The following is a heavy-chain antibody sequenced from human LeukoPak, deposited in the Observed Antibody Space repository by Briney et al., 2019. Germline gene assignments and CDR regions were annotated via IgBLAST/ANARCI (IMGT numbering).Heavy chain of an antibody. Sequence: PSETLSLTCTVSGGSISSYYWSWIRQPPGKGLEWIGYIYYSGSTNYNPSLKSRVTISVDTSKSQFSLKLSSVTAADTAVYYCAREPQIAAAGYYYFDYWGQGTLVTVSS. J-gene: IGHJ4*02. CDR2: IYYSGST. V-gene: IGHV4-59*01. CDR3: AREPQIAAAGYYYFDY. CDR1: GGSISSYY. D-gene: IGHD6-13*01.